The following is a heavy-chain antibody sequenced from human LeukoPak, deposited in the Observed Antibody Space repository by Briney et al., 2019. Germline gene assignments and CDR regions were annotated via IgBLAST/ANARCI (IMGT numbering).Heavy chain of an antibody. Sequence: GGSLRLSCAASAFTFRSYALIWVRQAPGKGLEWVSTVSASGGSTYYADSVKGRFTISRDNSNNTLSLQINSLRPEDTAVYYCAKGAASRGYTYMANWGQGTLVTVSS. J-gene: IGHJ4*02. V-gene: IGHV3-23*01. D-gene: IGHD5-18*01. CDR3: AKGAASRGYTYMAN. CDR1: AFTFRSYA. CDR2: VSASGGST.